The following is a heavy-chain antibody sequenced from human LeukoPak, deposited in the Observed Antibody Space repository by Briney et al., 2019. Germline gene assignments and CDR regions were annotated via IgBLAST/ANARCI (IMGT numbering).Heavy chain of an antibody. V-gene: IGHV1-2*06. D-gene: IGHD1-1*01. J-gene: IGHJ4*02. CDR2: INAGSGNT. CDR1: GYTFRGYF. CDR3: SEDLASTPNWETAH. Sequence: SSVKVSCKASGYTFRGYFVHWVRQAPGQGLEWVGRINAGSGNTEFAQKFQGRVTITRDKFVSTAYMEVKGLTSDDPALFYLSEDLASTPNWETAHWGQGTLVTVSS.